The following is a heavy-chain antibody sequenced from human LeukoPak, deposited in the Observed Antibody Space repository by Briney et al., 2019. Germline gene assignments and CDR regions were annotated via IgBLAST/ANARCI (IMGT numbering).Heavy chain of an antibody. D-gene: IGHD5-24*01. CDR2: INLSGGST. CDR3: AREMATITRGMDV. CDR1: GYTFTSYY. V-gene: IGHV1-46*01. J-gene: IGHJ6*02. Sequence: ASVKVSCKASGYTFTSYYMHWVRQAPGQGLEWMGIINLSGGSTSYAQKFQGRVTMTRDTSTSTVYMELSSLRSEDTAVYYCAREMATITRGMDVWGQGTTVTVSS.